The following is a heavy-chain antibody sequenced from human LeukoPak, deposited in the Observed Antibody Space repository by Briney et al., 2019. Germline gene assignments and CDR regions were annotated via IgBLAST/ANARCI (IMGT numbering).Heavy chain of an antibody. V-gene: IGHV1-2*04. CDR1: GYTFTGYY. D-gene: IGHD5-24*01. J-gene: IGHJ4*02. CDR2: INPNSGGT. Sequence: VASVKVSCKASGYTFTGYYMHWVRQAPGQGLEWMGWINPNSGGTNYAQKFQGWVTMTRDTSISTAYMELSRLRSDDTAVYYCARDLWDGYNSPPFGYWGQGTLVTVSS. CDR3: ARDLWDGYNSPPFGY.